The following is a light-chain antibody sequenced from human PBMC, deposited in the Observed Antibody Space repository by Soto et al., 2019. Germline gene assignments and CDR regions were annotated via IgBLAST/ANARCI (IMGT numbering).Light chain of an antibody. J-gene: IGLJ1*01. CDR3: CSYTISSTYV. V-gene: IGLV2-14*03. CDR1: SSDVGDNNY. Sequence: QAVVTQPASVSGSPGQSITISCTGTSSDVGDNNYVSWYQQHPGKAPKLMIFDVSYRPSGVSNRFSGSKSGNTASLTISGLQAEDEADYYCCSYTISSTYVFGTGTKVTVL. CDR2: DVS.